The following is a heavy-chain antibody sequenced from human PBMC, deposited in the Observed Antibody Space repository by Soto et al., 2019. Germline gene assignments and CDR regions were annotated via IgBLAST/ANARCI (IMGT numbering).Heavy chain of an antibody. CDR1: GFTFSSYW. CDR2: IKQDGSEK. V-gene: IGHV3-7*05. D-gene: IGHD3-10*01. CDR3: AASGGSGSYYPNWFDP. J-gene: IGHJ5*02. Sequence: GGSLRLSCAASGFTFSSYWMSWVRQAPGKGLEWVANIKQDGSEKYYVDSVKGRFTISRDNAKNSLYLQMNSLRAEDTAVYYCAASGGSGSYYPNWFDPWGQGTLVTVSS.